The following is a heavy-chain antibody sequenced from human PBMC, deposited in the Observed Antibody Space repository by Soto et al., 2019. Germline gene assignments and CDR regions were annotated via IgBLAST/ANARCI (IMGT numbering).Heavy chain of an antibody. V-gene: IGHV3-30-3*01. CDR2: ISFDGSTK. CDR3: AREGIAESGPNFSDF. CDR1: GFTFKHNA. Sequence: QVQLVESGGGVVQPGRSLTIFCTASGFTFKHNAMHWIRQAPAKGLEWVADISFDGSTKNYADSVKGRFTISRDNSKNTLSLQMRALKGEDTATYYCAREGIAESGPNFSDFWGQGTLVAVSS. J-gene: IGHJ4*02. D-gene: IGHD6-13*01.